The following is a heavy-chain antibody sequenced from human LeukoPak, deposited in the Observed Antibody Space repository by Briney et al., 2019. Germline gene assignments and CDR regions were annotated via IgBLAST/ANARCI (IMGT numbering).Heavy chain of an antibody. Sequence: GSVKVSCKASGYTFTGHYMHWVRQAPGQGLEWMGWINPNSGGTNYAQKFQGRVTMTRDTSISTAYMELSRLRSDDTAVYYCARDRIAAAGTLFDYWGQGTLVTVSS. CDR2: INPNSGGT. J-gene: IGHJ4*02. CDR3: ARDRIAAAGTLFDY. CDR1: GYTFTGHY. V-gene: IGHV1-2*02. D-gene: IGHD6-13*01.